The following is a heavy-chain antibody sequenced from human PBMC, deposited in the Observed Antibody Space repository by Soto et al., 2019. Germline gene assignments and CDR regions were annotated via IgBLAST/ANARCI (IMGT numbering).Heavy chain of an antibody. Sequence: QVQLVESGGGVVQPGRSLRLSCAASGFTFSSYGMHWVRQAPGKGLEWVAVMWYDGSNKHYADSVKGRFTISRDNSRTTLYLQMNSLRAEDTAVYYCARDEGDSGWFYFDYWGQGTLVTVSS. J-gene: IGHJ4*02. CDR2: MWYDGSNK. CDR3: ARDEGDSGWFYFDY. D-gene: IGHD6-19*01. CDR1: GFTFSSYG. V-gene: IGHV3-33*01.